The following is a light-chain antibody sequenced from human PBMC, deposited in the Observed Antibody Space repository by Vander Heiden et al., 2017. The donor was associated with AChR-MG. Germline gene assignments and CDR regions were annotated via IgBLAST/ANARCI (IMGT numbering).Light chain of an antibody. CDR3: CSYAGSSTLGV. Sequence: HSALTPPASVSGSPGQSITISCTGTSSDVGTYNLVSWYQHHPGKAPKLIIYEVSKRPSGVSNRFSGSKSGNTASLTISGLQAEDEADYYCCSYAGSSTLGVFGTGTKVTVL. V-gene: IGLV2-23*02. CDR1: SSDVGTYNL. J-gene: IGLJ1*01. CDR2: EVS.